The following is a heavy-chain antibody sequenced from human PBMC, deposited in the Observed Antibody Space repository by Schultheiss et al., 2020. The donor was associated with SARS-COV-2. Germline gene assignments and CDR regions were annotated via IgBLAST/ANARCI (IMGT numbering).Heavy chain of an antibody. Sequence: ASVKVSCRASGGTFSSYGISWVRQAPGQGLEWMGWISAYNGNTNYAQKLQGRVTMTTDTSTSTAYMELRSLRSDDTAVYYCARDCSLGSYSRYYYYYYGMDVWGQGTTVTVSS. CDR3: ARDCSLGSYSRYYYYYYGMDV. V-gene: IGHV1-18*01. D-gene: IGHD1-26*01. CDR2: ISAYNGNT. CDR1: GGTFSSYG. J-gene: IGHJ6*02.